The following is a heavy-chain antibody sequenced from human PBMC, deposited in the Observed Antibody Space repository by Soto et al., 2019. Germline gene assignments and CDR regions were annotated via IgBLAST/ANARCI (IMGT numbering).Heavy chain of an antibody. D-gene: IGHD6-6*01. V-gene: IGHV3-30*18. J-gene: IGHJ4*02. CDR1: GFTFSSYG. CDR2: ISYDGSNK. Sequence: QVQLVESGGGVVQPGRSLRLSCAASGFTFSSYGMHWVRQAPGKGLEWVAVISYDGSNKYYAGSVKGRFTISRDNSKNTLYLQMNSLRAEDTAVYYCAKELRYSSSSRGYYFDYWGQGTLVTVSS. CDR3: AKELRYSSSSRGYYFDY.